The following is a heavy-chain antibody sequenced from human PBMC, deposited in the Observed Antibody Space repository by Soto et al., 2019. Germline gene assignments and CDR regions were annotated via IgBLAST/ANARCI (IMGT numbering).Heavy chain of an antibody. Sequence: WASVKVSCKASGGTFSSYAISWVRQAPGQGLEWMGGIIPIFGTANYAQKFQGRVTITADESTSTAYMELSSLRSEDTAVYYCATYFRSQNWFDPWGQGTLVTVSS. D-gene: IGHD1-26*01. V-gene: IGHV1-69*13. CDR3: ATYFRSQNWFDP. CDR2: IIPIFGTA. J-gene: IGHJ5*02. CDR1: GGTFSSYA.